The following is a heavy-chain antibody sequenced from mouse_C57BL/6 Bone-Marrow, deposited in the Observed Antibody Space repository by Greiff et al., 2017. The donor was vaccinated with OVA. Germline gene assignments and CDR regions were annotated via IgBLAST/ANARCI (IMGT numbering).Heavy chain of an antibody. D-gene: IGHD2-1*01. CDR1: GFTFSSYA. J-gene: IGHJ3*01. Sequence: DVMLVESGGGLVKPGGSLKLSCAASGFTFSSYAMSWVRQTPEQRLEWVATISDGGSYTYYPDNVKGRFTISRDNAKNNLYLQMSHLKSEDTAMYYCARAEDGNYRWFAYWGQVTRVTVSA. V-gene: IGHV5-4*03. CDR3: ARAEDGNYRWFAY. CDR2: ISDGGSYT.